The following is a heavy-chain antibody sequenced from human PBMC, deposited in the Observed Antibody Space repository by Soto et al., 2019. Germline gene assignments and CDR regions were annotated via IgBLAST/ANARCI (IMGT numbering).Heavy chain of an antibody. CDR3: ARANFRATSVEFDY. J-gene: IGHJ4*02. CDR2: ISSSSSYI. Sequence: PGGSLRLSCAASGFTFSSYSMNWVSQAPGKGLEWVSSISSSSSYIYYADSVKGRFTISRDNAKNSLYLQMNSLRAEDTAVYYCARANFRATSVEFDYWGQGTLVTVSS. V-gene: IGHV3-21*01. CDR1: GFTFSSYS. D-gene: IGHD1-26*01.